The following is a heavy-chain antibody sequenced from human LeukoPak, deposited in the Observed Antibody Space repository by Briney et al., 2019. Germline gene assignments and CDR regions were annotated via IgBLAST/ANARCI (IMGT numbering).Heavy chain of an antibody. CDR1: GFTFSTYA. J-gene: IGHJ4*02. CDR2: INGDCGST. D-gene: IGHD2-2*01. Sequence: GGSLRLSCAASGFTFSTYAVSWVRQAPGQGLEWVSSINGDCGSTYYAESVKGRFTVSRDNSKNTLYLQMDSLRAEDTAVYYCAKRPDCSTTNCFRFEYWGQGTLVTVSS. V-gene: IGHV3-23*01. CDR3: AKRPDCSTTNCFRFEY.